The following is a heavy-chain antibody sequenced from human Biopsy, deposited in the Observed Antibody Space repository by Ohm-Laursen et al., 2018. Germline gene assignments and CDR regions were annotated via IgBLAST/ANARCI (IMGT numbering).Heavy chain of an antibody. V-gene: IGHV4-59*01. CDR3: ARATNSTGWPYYYFYGMDV. J-gene: IGHJ6*02. CDR2: IYYSGST. Sequence: SETLSLTCTVSGGSISSGYWSWIRQTPGKGLEWIGYIYYSGSTNYNPSLKSRVTISVDTSKNQFSLRLNPVTAADTAVYYCARATNSTGWPYYYFYGMDVWGQGTTVTVSS. D-gene: IGHD2/OR15-2a*01. CDR1: GGSISSGY.